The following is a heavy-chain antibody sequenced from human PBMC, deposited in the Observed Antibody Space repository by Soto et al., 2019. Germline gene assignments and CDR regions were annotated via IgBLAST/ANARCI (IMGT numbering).Heavy chain of an antibody. CDR3: ASSMSLSLPYAFDI. J-gene: IGHJ3*02. D-gene: IGHD3-16*02. Sequence: GQGLERMGWISAYNGNTHYAQKLQGRVTMTTDTSTSTADMELRSLRSDDTAVNYCASSMSLSLPYAFDIRCQGTTVTVSS. CDR2: ISAYNGNT. V-gene: IGHV1-18*01.